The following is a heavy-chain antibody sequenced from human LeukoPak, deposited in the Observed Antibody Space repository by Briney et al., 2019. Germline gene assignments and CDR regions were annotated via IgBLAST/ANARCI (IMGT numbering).Heavy chain of an antibody. J-gene: IGHJ6*02. Sequence: SETLSLTCTVSGGSISSGDYYWSWIRQPPGKGLEWIGYIYYSGSTYYNPSLKSRVTISVDTSKNQFSLKLSSVTAADTAVYYCATYSSLQLDYGMDVWGQGTTVTVSS. CDR2: IYYSGST. CDR3: ATYSSLQLDYGMDV. V-gene: IGHV4-30-4*01. D-gene: IGHD5-18*01. CDR1: GGSISSGDYY.